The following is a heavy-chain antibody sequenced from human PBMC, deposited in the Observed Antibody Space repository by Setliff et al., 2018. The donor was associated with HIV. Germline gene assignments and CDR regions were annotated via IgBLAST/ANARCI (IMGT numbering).Heavy chain of an antibody. D-gene: IGHD3-16*01. V-gene: IGHV4-39*07. CDR2: IYYDGRT. CDR1: GGSIRTGTYY. Sequence: SETLSLTCTVSGGSIRTGTYYWGWIRQPPGKGLEWIGSIYYDGRTFYKPSLESRLTISVDTSKNQFSLRLNSVTAADTAVYFCARGGAVSADFDPWGQGTLVTVSS. CDR3: ARGGAVSADFDP. J-gene: IGHJ5*02.